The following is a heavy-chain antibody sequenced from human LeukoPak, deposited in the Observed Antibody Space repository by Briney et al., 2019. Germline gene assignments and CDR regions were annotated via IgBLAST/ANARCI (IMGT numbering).Heavy chain of an antibody. V-gene: IGHV3-33*01. CDR3: ARYFRVGWRQLGYFDY. Sequence: GGSLRLSCAASGFTFSTYGMHWVRQAPGKGLEWVAAIWYDGSNKYYADSVKGRFAISRDNSKNTLYLQMNSLRAEDTAVYFGARYFRVGWRQLGYFDYWGQGTLVTVSS. CDR1: GFTFSTYG. J-gene: IGHJ4*02. D-gene: IGHD5-24*01. CDR2: IWYDGSNK.